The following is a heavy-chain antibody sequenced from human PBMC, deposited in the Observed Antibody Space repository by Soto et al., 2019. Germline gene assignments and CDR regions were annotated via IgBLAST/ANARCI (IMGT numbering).Heavy chain of an antibody. CDR2: IIPILGIA. V-gene: IGHV1-69*08. J-gene: IGHJ6*02. CDR3: ARDDSSSWQPSNDYYYGMDV. CDR1: GGTFSSYT. D-gene: IGHD6-13*01. Sequence: QVQLVQSGAEVKKPGSSVKVSCKASGGTFSSYTISWVRQAPGQGLEWMGRIIPILGIANYAQKFQGRVTIXAXKXXSTAYMELSSLRSEDTAVYYCARDDSSSWQPSNDYYYGMDVWGQGTTVTVSS.